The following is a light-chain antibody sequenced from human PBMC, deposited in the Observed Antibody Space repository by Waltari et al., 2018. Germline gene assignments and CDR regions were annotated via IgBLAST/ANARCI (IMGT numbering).Light chain of an antibody. CDR1: QGVSGY. CDR3: LQRSLWPWT. CDR2: DTS. V-gene: IGKV3-11*01. Sequence: IVLTQSPDTLSLSPGERATLSCRASQGVSGYLAWYQQKSGQAPRLLIYDTSKRVTGIPARFSGSGSGTDSTITISSLEPEDFAIYYCLQRSLWPWTFGQGTKVEI. J-gene: IGKJ1*01.